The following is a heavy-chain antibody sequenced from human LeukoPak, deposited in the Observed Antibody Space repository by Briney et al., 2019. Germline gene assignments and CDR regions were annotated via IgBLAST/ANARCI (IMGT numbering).Heavy chain of an antibody. CDR2: ISSSGSTI. D-gene: IGHD3-9*01. J-gene: IGHJ4*02. Sequence: GGSLRLSCAASGFTFSSYEMNWVRQAPGKGLEWVSYISSSGSTIYYADSVKGRFTISRDNAKNSLYLQMNSLRAEDTAVYYCARSGKIYFDWLLDYWGQGTLVTVSS. CDR1: GFTFSSYE. CDR3: ARSGKIYFDWLLDY. V-gene: IGHV3-48*03.